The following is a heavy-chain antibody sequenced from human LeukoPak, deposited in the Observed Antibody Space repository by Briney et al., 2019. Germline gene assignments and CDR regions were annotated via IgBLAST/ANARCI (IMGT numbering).Heavy chain of an antibody. D-gene: IGHD6-19*01. Sequence: PGRSLRLSCAASGFTFTNFVMHWVRQAPGQGLEWVAIIWFDGTNKYYADSVKGRFTISRDDSKNTLYLLMNSLRAEDTAVYYCAREDSSGWLSDYWGQGTLVTVSS. J-gene: IGHJ4*02. CDR1: GFTFTNFV. CDR3: AREDSSGWLSDY. CDR2: IWFDGTNK. V-gene: IGHV3-33*01.